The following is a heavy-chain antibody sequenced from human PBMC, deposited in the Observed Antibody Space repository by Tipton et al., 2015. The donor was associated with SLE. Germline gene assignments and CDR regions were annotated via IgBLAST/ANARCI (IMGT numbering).Heavy chain of an antibody. Sequence: GSLRLSCAVYGGSFSGYYWTWIRQPPGKGLEWIGEINHSGNTNFNSSLKSRVTISVDTSRNQFSLKLTSVTAADTAVYFCARVPLGQRQTGYWYFDLWGRGTLVTVSS. D-gene: IGHD1/OR15-1a*01. CDR3: ARVPLGQRQTGYWYFDL. J-gene: IGHJ2*01. V-gene: IGHV4-34*01. CDR2: INHSGNT. CDR1: GGSFSGYY.